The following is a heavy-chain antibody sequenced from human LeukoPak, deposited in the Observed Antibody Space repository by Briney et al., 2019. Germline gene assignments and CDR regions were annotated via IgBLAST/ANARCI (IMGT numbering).Heavy chain of an antibody. V-gene: IGHV1-24*01. CDR1: GYTLTELS. Sequence: ASVKVSCKVSGYTLTELSMHWVRQAPGQGLEWMGGFDPEDGETIYAQKFQGRVTMTEDTSTDTAYMELSSLRSEDTAVYYCATAPYYYDSSGYYYGWGQGTLVTVSS. CDR2: FDPEDGET. CDR3: ATAPYYYDSSGYYYG. J-gene: IGHJ4*02. D-gene: IGHD3-22*01.